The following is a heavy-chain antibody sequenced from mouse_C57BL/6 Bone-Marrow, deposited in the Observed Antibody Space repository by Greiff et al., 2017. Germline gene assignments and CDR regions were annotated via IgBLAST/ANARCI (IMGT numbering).Heavy chain of an antibody. Sequence: DVQLVESGGDLVKPGGSLKLSCAASGFTFSSYGMSWVRQTPDKRLEWVATISSGGSYTYYPDSVKGRFTISRDNAKNTLYLQMSSLKSEDTAMYYCARPIYDAMDYWGQGTSVTVSS. CDR1: GFTFSSYG. CDR2: ISSGGSYT. V-gene: IGHV5-6*01. CDR3: ARPIYDAMDY. J-gene: IGHJ4*01.